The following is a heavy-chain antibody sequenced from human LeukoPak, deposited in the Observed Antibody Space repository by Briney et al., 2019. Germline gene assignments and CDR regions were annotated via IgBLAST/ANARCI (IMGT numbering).Heavy chain of an antibody. D-gene: IGHD4-11*01. Sequence: GGSLRLSCAASGFTFSSYSMNWVRQAPGKGLEWVSSISSSSSYIYYADSVKGRFTISRDNAKNSLYPQMNSLRAEDTAVYYCAREALAVTTINWFDPWGQGTLVTVSS. CDR1: GFTFSSYS. CDR2: ISSSSSYI. CDR3: AREALAVTTINWFDP. V-gene: IGHV3-21*01. J-gene: IGHJ5*02.